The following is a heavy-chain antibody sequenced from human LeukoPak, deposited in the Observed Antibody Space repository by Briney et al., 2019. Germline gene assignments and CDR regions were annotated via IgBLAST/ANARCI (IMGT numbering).Heavy chain of an antibody. V-gene: IGHV7-4-1*02. J-gene: IGHJ4*02. CDR3: ARVQGYCSPTSCYPHY. D-gene: IGHD2-2*01. Sequence: ASVKVSCKASGYTLTNYALNWVRQAPGQGLEWMGWINTNTGNPTYAQGFTGRFVFSLDTSVNTAYLKLSSLKDEDTAIYSCARVQGYCSPTSCYPHYWGQGTLVTVSS. CDR1: GYTLTNYA. CDR2: INTNTGNP.